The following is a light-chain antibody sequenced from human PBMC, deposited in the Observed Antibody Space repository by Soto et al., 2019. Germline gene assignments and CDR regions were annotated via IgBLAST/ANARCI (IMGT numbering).Light chain of an antibody. CDR2: QDN. CDR3: QAWDDTTMV. J-gene: IGLJ2*01. CDR1: KLGDKY. V-gene: IGLV3-1*01. Sequence: SYELTQPPSVSVSPGQTASITCSGYKLGDKYACWYQQKPGQSPVVVIYQDNKRPSGIPERFSGSNSGNTATLTISGTQALDEADYYCQAWDDTTMVFGGGTKLTVL.